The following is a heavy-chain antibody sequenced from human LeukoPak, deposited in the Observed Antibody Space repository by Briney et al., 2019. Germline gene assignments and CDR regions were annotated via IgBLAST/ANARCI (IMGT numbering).Heavy chain of an antibody. D-gene: IGHD3-9*01. CDR1: GFSFNESY. CDR2: ISGRSSSM. Sequence: GGSLRLSCAASGFSFNESYMTWIRQAPGKGLEWVAYISGRSSSMYYADSVKGRFTTSRDNAKNSLSLQLNSLRVEDTAVYYCARGHYDVLAASYKWTPDYWGQGTLVTVSS. J-gene: IGHJ4*02. CDR3: ARGHYDVLAASYKWTPDY. V-gene: IGHV3-11*04.